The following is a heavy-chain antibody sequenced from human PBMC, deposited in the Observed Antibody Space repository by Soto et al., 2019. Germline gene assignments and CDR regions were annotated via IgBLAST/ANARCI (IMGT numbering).Heavy chain of an antibody. CDR2: IYWDDDK. D-gene: IGHD4-17*01. V-gene: IGHV2-5*02. CDR3: AHAGDYDLLTFDH. Sequence: QITLKESGPTLVKPTQTLTLTCTFSGFSLSSSAVGVGVGWIRQPPGKALEWLALIYWDDDKRYSPSLKSRLTITKDTSQNQVVLTMTNMDAVDTATYYCAHAGDYDLLTFDHWGPGTLVTVSS. CDR1: GFSLSSSAVGVG. J-gene: IGHJ4*02.